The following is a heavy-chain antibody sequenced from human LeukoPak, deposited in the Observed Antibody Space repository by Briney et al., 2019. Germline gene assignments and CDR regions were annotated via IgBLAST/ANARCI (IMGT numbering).Heavy chain of an antibody. Sequence: SETLSLTCTVSGYSISSGYYWGWIRQPPGKGLEWIGSIYHSGSTYYNPSLKSRVTISVDTSKNQFSLKLSSVTAADTAVYYCARVDGVWDFPFAELLHYYYYYYMDVWGKGTTVTISS. CDR2: IYHSGST. CDR3: ARVDGVWDFPFAELLHYYYYYYMDV. CDR1: GYSISSGYY. V-gene: IGHV4-38-2*02. D-gene: IGHD3-10*01. J-gene: IGHJ6*03.